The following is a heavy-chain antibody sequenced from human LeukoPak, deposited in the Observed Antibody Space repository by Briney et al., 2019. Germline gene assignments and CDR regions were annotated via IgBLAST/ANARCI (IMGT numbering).Heavy chain of an antibody. CDR3: ARNGDDSSDYYYFDY. CDR2: MYHSGST. Sequence: SETLSLTCTVSNYSISTDCYWGWIRQPPGKGLEWIGTMYHSGSTYYNPSLKSRVTISVDTSKNQFSLKLSSVTAADTAIYYCARNGDDSSDYYYFDYWGQGTLVTVSS. J-gene: IGHJ4*02. V-gene: IGHV4-38-2*02. CDR1: NYSISTDCY. D-gene: IGHD3-22*01.